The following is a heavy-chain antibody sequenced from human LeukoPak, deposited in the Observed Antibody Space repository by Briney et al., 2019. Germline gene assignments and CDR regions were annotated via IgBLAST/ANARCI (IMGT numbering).Heavy chain of an antibody. V-gene: IGHV4-39*07. CDR1: GHSMSSSTYY. Sequence: SETLSLTCTVSGHSMSSSTYYWGWIRQPPGKGLEWVGSLYYSGNMYYNPSLKSRVTISGDTSKNQLSLKLSSMTAADTAVYYCARGFDGPNAFDIWGQGTMVTVSS. J-gene: IGHJ3*02. CDR2: LYYSGNM. D-gene: IGHD3-9*01. CDR3: ARGFDGPNAFDI.